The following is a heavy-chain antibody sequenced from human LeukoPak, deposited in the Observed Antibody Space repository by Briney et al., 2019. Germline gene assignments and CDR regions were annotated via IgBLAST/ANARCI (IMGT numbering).Heavy chain of an antibody. CDR2: IIPIFGTA. CDR1: GGTFSSHA. V-gene: IGHV1-69*05. D-gene: IGHD3-3*01. Sequence: SVKVSCKASGGTFSSHAISWVRQAPGQGLEWMGGIIPIFGTANYAQKFQGRVTITTDESTSTAYMELSSLRSEDTAVYYCARFLLRFLEWLPQAPSSEYFQHWGQGTLVTVSS. J-gene: IGHJ1*01. CDR3: ARFLLRFLEWLPQAPSSEYFQH.